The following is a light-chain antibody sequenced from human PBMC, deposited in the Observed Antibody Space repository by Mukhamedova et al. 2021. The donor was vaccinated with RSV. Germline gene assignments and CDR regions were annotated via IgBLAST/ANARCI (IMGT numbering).Light chain of an antibody. CDR3: CSYAGSSTLV. Sequence: ITISCTGTSSDVGSYNLVSWYQQHPGKAPKLMIYEGSKRPSGVSNRFSGSKSGNTASPTISGLQAEDEADYYCCSYAGSSTLVFG. J-gene: IGLJ3*02. CDR1: SSDVGSYNL. CDR2: EGS. V-gene: IGLV2-23*01.